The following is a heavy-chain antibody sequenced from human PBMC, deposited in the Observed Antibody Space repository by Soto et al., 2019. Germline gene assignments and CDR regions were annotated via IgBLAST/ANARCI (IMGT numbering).Heavy chain of an antibody. CDR1: GFTFSSYA. V-gene: IGHV3-23*01. J-gene: IGHJ4*02. D-gene: IGHD3-16*01. CDR3: AKAPERHITLAVVTHWLDY. CDR2: ISGGGGTT. Sequence: EVQLFDSGGGVAQPGGSLRLSCAASGFTFSSYAMSWVRQAPGKGLEWVSAISGGGGTTYYADSVKGRCTISRDNSKNTLYLEVNSLRAEDTAVYYCAKAPERHITLAVVTHWLDYWGQGTLVTVSS.